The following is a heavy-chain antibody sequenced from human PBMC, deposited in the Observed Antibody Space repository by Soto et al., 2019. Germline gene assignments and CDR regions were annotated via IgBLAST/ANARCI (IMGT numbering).Heavy chain of an antibody. D-gene: IGHD5-12*01. CDR2: INHSGST. Sequence: QVQLQQWGAGLLKPSETLSLTCAVYGGSFSGYYWSWIRQPPGKGLEWIGEINHSGSTNYNPSLKSRATISVDTYKNQFSLKLSYVTAADTAVYYCARTLWIPFDYWGQGTLVTVYS. V-gene: IGHV4-34*01. J-gene: IGHJ4*02. CDR3: ARTLWIPFDY. CDR1: GGSFSGYY.